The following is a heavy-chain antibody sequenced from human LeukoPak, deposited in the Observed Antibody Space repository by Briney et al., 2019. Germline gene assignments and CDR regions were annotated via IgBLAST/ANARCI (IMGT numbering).Heavy chain of an antibody. V-gene: IGHV1-69*04. CDR1: GGTFSSYA. Sequence: SVKVSCKASGGTFSSYAISWVRQAPGQGLEWMGRIIPILGIANYAQKFQGRVTMTTDTSTSTAYMELRSLRFDDTAVYYCARDGGYFDYWGRGTLVTVSS. CDR3: ARDGGYFDY. J-gene: IGHJ4*02. CDR2: IIPILGIA.